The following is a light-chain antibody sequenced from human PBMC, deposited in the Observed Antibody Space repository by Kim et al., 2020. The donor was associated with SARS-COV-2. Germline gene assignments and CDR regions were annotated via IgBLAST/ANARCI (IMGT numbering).Light chain of an antibody. CDR1: SSNIGRSH. CDR2: DND. CDR3: GTWDHSLGVRV. V-gene: IGLV1-51*01. Sequence: QSVLTQPPSVSAAPGQKVTISCSGSSSNIGRSHVSWYQQLQGTAPKLLIFDNDKRPSGIPDRFSGSKSGTSATLGITGLQTGDEADYYCGTWDHSLGVRVCGGGTKRTVL. J-gene: IGLJ3*02.